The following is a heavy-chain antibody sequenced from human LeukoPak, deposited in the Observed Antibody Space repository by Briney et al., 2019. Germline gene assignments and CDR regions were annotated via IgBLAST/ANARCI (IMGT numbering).Heavy chain of an antibody. Sequence: ASVNVSCKASGYTFTNYYMHWVRQAPGQGLEWMGVIHPSGGSTSFAQKFQGRVTMTRDTSTSTVYMELSSLRSDDTAVYYCARGIGLDYDSSGLDWGQGTLVTVSS. J-gene: IGHJ4*02. D-gene: IGHD3-22*01. V-gene: IGHV1-46*01. CDR3: ARGIGLDYDSSGLD. CDR1: GYTFTNYY. CDR2: IHPSGGST.